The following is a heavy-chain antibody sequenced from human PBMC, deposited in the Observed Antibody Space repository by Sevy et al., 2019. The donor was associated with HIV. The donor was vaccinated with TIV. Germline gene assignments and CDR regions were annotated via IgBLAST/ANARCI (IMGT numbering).Heavy chain of an antibody. CDR1: GFTFSNYD. CDR3: AREGGYTDQGMDV. V-gene: IGHV3-48*01. D-gene: IGHD5-12*01. J-gene: IGHJ6*02. CDR2: ISSDSSRI. Sequence: GGSLRLSCAASGFTFSNYDMNWVRQAPGKGVEWVSYISSDSSRIYYAGSVKGRLTISRDKAKTSLYVQMNRLRAEDTAVYYCAREGGYTDQGMDVWGQGTTVTVSS.